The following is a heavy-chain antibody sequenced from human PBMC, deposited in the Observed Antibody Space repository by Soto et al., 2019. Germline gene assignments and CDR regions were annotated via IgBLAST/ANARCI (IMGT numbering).Heavy chain of an antibody. D-gene: IGHD3-10*01. Sequence: EVRLVESGGGLVQPGGSLRLSCAAFGFTVSSNYMTWVRLAPGKGLEWVSLVYSGGATHYAASVKGRFTISTHSSQNTLFLPMNSLRTEDTATYYCVRGRYGSEIHWGQGTKVTVSS. CDR2: VYSGGAT. J-gene: IGHJ4*02. CDR3: VRGRYGSEIH. CDR1: GFTVSSNY. V-gene: IGHV3-53*04.